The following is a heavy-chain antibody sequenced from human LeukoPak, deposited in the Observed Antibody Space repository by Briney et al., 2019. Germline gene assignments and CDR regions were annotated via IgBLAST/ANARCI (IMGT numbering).Heavy chain of an antibody. CDR2: IYYSGST. D-gene: IGHD3-10*01. Sequence: PSETLSLTCTVSGDSISGSGYYWGWIRQPPGKGLEWIGSIYYSGSTYYNPSLKSRVTISVDTSKNQFSLKLSSVTAADTAVYYCARRTRNRFGELLDTDYWGQGTLVTVSS. V-gene: IGHV4-39*01. CDR3: ARRTRNRFGELLDTDY. J-gene: IGHJ4*02. CDR1: GDSISGSGYY.